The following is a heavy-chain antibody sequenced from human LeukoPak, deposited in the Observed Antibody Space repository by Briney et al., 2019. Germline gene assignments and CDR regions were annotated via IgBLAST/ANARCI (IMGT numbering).Heavy chain of an antibody. D-gene: IGHD6-19*01. CDR3: ARATFSSGWIFDY. J-gene: IGHJ4*02. Sequence: GGSLRLSCAASGFTFSSYSMNWVRQAPGKGLEWVSSISSSSSYIYYADSAKGRFTISRDNAKNSLYLQMNSLRAEDTAVYYCARATFSSGWIFDYWGQGTLVTVSS. V-gene: IGHV3-21*01. CDR2: ISSSSSYI. CDR1: GFTFSSYS.